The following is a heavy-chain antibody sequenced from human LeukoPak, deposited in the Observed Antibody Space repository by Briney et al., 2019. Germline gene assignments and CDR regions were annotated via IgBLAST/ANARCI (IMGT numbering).Heavy chain of an antibody. Sequence: ASVKVSCKASGYTFTSYYMHWVRQAPGQGLEWRGIINPSGGSTSYAQKFQGRVTMTRDTSTSTVYMELSSLRSEDTAVYYCARAVFTMLVVVNVAWFDPWGQGTLVTVSS. CDR1: GYTFTSYY. D-gene: IGHD3-3*01. CDR3: ARAVFTMLVVVNVAWFDP. CDR2: INPSGGST. J-gene: IGHJ5*02. V-gene: IGHV1-46*01.